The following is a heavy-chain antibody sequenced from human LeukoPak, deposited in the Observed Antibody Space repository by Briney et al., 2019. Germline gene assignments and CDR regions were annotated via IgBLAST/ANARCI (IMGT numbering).Heavy chain of an antibody. CDR2: IYQSGST. CDR1: GGSISSNKW. D-gene: IGHD3-10*01. Sequence: SGTLSLTCAVSGGSISSNKWWSWVRQPPGKGLEWIGEIYQSGSTNYNPSLKSRVTISVDKSNNQFSLRLTSVTAADTAVYYCARRVIDMVRGVIDYWGQGTLVTVSS. V-gene: IGHV4-4*02. CDR3: ARRVIDMVRGVIDY. J-gene: IGHJ4*02.